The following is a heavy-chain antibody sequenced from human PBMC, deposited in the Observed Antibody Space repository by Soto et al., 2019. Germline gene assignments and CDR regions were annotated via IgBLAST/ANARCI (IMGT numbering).Heavy chain of an antibody. CDR2: INHSGST. Sequence: PSETLSLTCAVYGGSFSGYYWCWIRQPPGKGLEWMGEINHSGSTTYNQSLKIRVTISVDTSTNQYSLKLSPVTAAATAADECGRGPITIIGVVIMRYGMDVWGQGTTVTVSS. CDR1: GGSFSGYY. CDR3: GRGPITIIGVVIMRYGMDV. D-gene: IGHD3-3*01. V-gene: IGHV4-34*01. J-gene: IGHJ6*02.